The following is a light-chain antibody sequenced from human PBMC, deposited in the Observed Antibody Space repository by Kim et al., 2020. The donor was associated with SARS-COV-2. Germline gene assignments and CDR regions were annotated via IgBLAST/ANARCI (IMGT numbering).Light chain of an antibody. CDR2: DVS. V-gene: IGKV3-15*01. Sequence: EIVMTQSPAALSVSPGERVTLSCRVSQSVTTNLAWYQQKPGQAPRLLIYDVSTRATGIPAKFSGSGSGTEFTLTISSLQSEDFEVYYRQQYNNRALTFGGGTKV. J-gene: IGKJ4*01. CDR1: QSVTTN. CDR3: QQYNNRALT.